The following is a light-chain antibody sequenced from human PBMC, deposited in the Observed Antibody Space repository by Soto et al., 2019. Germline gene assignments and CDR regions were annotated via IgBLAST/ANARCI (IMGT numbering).Light chain of an antibody. CDR2: EGS. CDR3: CSYAGSSTCV. CDR1: SSDVGSYDL. V-gene: IGLV2-23*01. Sequence: QSALTQPASVSGSPGQSITISCTGTSSDVGSYDLVSWYQQHPGKAPKLMIYEGSKRPSGVSNRFSGSKSGNTASLTISGLQAEDEADYSCCSYAGSSTCVFGGGTKLTVL. J-gene: IGLJ3*02.